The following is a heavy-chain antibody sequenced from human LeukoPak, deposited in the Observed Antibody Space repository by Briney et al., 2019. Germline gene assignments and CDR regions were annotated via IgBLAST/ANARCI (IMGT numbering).Heavy chain of an antibody. CDR3: ARGRRDAFWSGYIYYYYGMDV. D-gene: IGHD3-3*01. J-gene: IGHJ6*02. V-gene: IGHV4-34*01. CDR2: INHSGST. Sequence: PSETVSLTCTVSGGSIRSGGYYWSWIRQPPGKGLDWIGEINHSGSTNYNPSLKSRVTISVDTSKNQFSLKLSSVTAADTAVYYCARGRRDAFWSGYIYYYYGMDVWGQGTTVTVSS. CDR1: GGSIRSGGYY.